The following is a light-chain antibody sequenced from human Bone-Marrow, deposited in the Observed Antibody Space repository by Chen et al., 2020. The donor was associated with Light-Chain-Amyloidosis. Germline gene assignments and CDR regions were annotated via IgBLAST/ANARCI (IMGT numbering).Light chain of an antibody. CDR2: DAD. J-gene: IGKJ5*01. V-gene: IGKV3-11*01. CDR1: QSVNSF. CDR3: QQRSDWPIT. Sequence: EIVLTQSPDTLSLSPGERASFSCRASQSVNSFLAWYQQKPGQAPRLLIYDADNRATGIPARFSVSGLGTGFPLTINRLEPEDFSVYYCQQRSDWPITFGQGTRLEIK.